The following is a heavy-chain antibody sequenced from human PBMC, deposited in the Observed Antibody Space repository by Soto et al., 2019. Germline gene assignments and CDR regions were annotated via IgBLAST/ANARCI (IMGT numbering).Heavy chain of an antibody. Sequence: EVQLLESGGGLVQPGGSLRLSCAASGVTFSSYAMSWVRQAPGKGLEWVSAISGSGGSTYYADSVKGRFTISRDNSKNTLYLQMNSLRAEDTAVYYCAKGGRRCSGGSCYSTWYFDLWGRGTLVTVSS. V-gene: IGHV3-23*01. CDR1: GVTFSSYA. D-gene: IGHD2-15*01. J-gene: IGHJ2*01. CDR3: AKGGRRCSGGSCYSTWYFDL. CDR2: ISGSGGST.